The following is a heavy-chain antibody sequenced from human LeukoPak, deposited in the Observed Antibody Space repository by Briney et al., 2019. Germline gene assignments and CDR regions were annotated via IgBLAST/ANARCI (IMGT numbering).Heavy chain of an antibody. CDR3: ARDVPLDDYYGSGTYSYYFDS. V-gene: IGHV3-66*01. CDR1: GFTVSSNY. Sequence: PGGSLRLSCAASGFTVSSNYMSWVRQAPGKGLEWVSVIYSGGSTYYADSVKGRFTISRDNAKNSVYLQLNSLRAEDTALYYCARDVPLDDYYGSGTYSYYFDSWGQGALVTVSS. D-gene: IGHD3-10*01. CDR2: IYSGGST. J-gene: IGHJ4*02.